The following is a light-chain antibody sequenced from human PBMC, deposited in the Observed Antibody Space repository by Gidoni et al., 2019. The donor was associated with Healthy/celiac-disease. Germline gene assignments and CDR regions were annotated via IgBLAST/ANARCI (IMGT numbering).Light chain of an antibody. V-gene: IGKV4-1*01. Sequence: IVMTQYPDSLAVSLGERATINCKSSQSVLYSSNDKNYLAWYQQKPGQPPKLLIYWASTRESGVPDRFSGSGSGTEFTLTISSLQAEDVAVYYCQQYYSTPRTFGQGTKVEIK. CDR1: QSVLYSSNDKNY. J-gene: IGKJ1*01. CDR2: WAS. CDR3: QQYYSTPRT.